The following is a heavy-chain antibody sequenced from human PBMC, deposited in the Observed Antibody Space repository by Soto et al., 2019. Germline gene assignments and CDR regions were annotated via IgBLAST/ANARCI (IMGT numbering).Heavy chain of an antibody. V-gene: IGHV2-5*02. CDR2: IYWDDDK. Sequence: QITLQESGPTLVKPTQTLTLTCTISGFSLKTNGVGVGWIRQPPGKALEWLAIIYWDDDKRYSPSLKSRLTITKDASKNQMVLTMTNMDPVDTATFYCAHRRARNDIAAFEYWGQGTLVTVSS. J-gene: IGHJ4*02. D-gene: IGHD6-25*01. CDR1: GFSLKTNGVG. CDR3: AHRRARNDIAAFEY.